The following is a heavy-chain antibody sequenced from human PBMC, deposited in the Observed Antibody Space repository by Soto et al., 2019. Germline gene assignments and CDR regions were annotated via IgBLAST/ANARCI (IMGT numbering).Heavy chain of an antibody. CDR1: GYPVTAYY. CDR3: ARGGGVGVAGSAAFDM. CDR2: FNPATGAA. Sequence: QLHLVQSGAVVKKPGASVTVSCSASGYPVTAYYMHWVRQAPGRGLAWMGGFNPATGAAKYTQTFQGSATMTKNTPTRTVLMELSGLTAEDPAVFFCARGGGVGVAGSAAFDMWGQGTVVTVSS. D-gene: IGHD3-3*01. V-gene: IGHV1-2*02. J-gene: IGHJ3*02.